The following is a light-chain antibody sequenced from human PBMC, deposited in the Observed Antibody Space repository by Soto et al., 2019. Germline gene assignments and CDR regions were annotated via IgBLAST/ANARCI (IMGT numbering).Light chain of an antibody. CDR1: SSNIGSNT. V-gene: IGLV1-44*01. Sequence: QTVLTQPLSVSASPGQRVTISCSGGSSNIGSNTVAWYQHLPGTAPPRLIFTAGQRPSGVPGRFSGSKSGTSASLAISGLQSEDEGDYYCSAWDNSLNGYVFGPGTKVTVL. J-gene: IGLJ1*01. CDR2: TAG. CDR3: SAWDNSLNGYV.